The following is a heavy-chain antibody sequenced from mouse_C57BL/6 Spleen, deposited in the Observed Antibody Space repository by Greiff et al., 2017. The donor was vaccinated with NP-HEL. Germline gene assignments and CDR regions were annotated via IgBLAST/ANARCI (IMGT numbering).Heavy chain of an antibody. J-gene: IGHJ4*01. V-gene: IGHV1-19*01. D-gene: IGHD1-1*01. CDR1: GYTFTDYY. CDR2: INPYNGGT. Sequence: EVQLQQSGPVLVKPGASVKMSCKASGYTFTDYYMNWVKQSHGKSLEWIGVINPYNGGTSYNQKFKGKATLTVDKSSSTAYMELNSLTSEDSAVYYCALITTVVLDHYAMDYWGKGTSVTVSS. CDR3: ALITTVVLDHYAMDY.